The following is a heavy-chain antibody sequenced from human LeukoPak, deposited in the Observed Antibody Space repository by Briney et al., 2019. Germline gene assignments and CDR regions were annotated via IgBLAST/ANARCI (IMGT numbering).Heavy chain of an antibody. D-gene: IGHD2-2*01. CDR2: INPNSGGT. Sequence: ASVKVSCKASGYTFTGYYMHWVRQAPGQGLEWMGWINPNSGGTNYAQKFQGRVTMTRDTSISTAYMELSRLRSDDTAVYYCAIDHPRYCSSTSCYGALDYWGQGTLVTVSS. V-gene: IGHV1-2*02. CDR1: GYTFTGYY. J-gene: IGHJ4*02. CDR3: AIDHPRYCSSTSCYGALDY.